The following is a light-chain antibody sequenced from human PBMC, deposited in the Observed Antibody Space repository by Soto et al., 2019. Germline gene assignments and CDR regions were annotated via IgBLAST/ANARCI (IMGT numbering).Light chain of an antibody. CDR3: CSYAGGRPYVV. V-gene: IGLV2-23*01. CDR2: EGS. Sequence: QSALTQPASVSGSPGQSITISCTGTSSDVGNYNLVSWYQLHPGKAPKTMIYEGSKRPSGVSNRFSGSKSGNTASLTISGLQPEDEADYYCCSYAGGRPYVVFGGGTKVTVL. J-gene: IGLJ2*01. CDR1: SSDVGNYNL.